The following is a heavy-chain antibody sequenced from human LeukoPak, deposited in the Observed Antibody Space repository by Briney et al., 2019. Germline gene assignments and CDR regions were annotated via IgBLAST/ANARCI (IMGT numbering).Heavy chain of an antibody. D-gene: IGHD2-2*01. V-gene: IGHV4-39*01. CDR1: GGFISNSNYY. Sequence: PSETLSLTCTVSGGFISNSNYYWGWIRQPPGKGLDWIGSVYYSGRTYYNPSLNSRVTISIDTSKNQFSLRLSSVTAADTAVYYCRIIYCKATNCYAKGDYWSQGTLVTISS. CDR2: VYYSGRT. CDR3: RIIYCKATNCYAKGDY. J-gene: IGHJ4*02.